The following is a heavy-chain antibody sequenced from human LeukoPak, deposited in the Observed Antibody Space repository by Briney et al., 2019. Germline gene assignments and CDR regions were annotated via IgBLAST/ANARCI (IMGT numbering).Heavy chain of an antibody. CDR1: GDSITDDY. CDR2: IHSGGTT. J-gene: IGHJ6*03. D-gene: IGHD3-3*02. CDR3: ARDNGSGYTKGYEHYYYYLDV. Sequence: SETLSLTCTVSGDSITDDYYTWIRQPAGKGLEWIGRIHSGGTTNYNPSLMGRVTLSIDKSKKYISLILTSVTAADTALYYCARDNGSGYTKGYEHYYYYLDVWGKGTTVTVSS. V-gene: IGHV4-4*07.